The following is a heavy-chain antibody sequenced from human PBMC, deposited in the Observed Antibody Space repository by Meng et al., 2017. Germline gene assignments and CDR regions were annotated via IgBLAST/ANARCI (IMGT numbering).Heavy chain of an antibody. CDR3: ARDDAMTTVTTIGY. CDR1: GFTFSSYS. V-gene: IGHV3-21*01. J-gene: IGHJ4*02. D-gene: IGHD4-11*01. Sequence: EVPLGESGGGLVKPGGSLRLSCAASGFTFSSYSMNWVRQAPGKGLEWVSSISSSSSYIYYADSVKGRFTISRDNAKNSLYLQMNSLRAEDTAVYYCARDDAMTTVTTIGYWGQGTLVTVSS. CDR2: ISSSSSYI.